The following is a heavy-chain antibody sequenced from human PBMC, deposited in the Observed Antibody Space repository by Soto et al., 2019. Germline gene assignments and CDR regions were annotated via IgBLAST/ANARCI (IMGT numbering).Heavy chain of an antibody. CDR2: IKSNTDGGTT. V-gene: IGHV3-15*01. Sequence: EVQLVESGGGLVKPGGSLRLSCAASGFTFSNAWMSWVRQAPGKGLEWVGRIKSNTDGGTTDYAAPVKGRFTISRDDSKNTLYLEINSLKIEDTAVYYCTGSSWDGLWGQGTLVTVSS. J-gene: IGHJ4*02. CDR3: TGSSWDGL. D-gene: IGHD6-13*01. CDR1: GFTFSNAW.